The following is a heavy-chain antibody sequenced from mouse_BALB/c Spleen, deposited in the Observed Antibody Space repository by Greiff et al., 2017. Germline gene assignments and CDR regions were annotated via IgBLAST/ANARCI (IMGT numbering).Heavy chain of an antibody. CDR2: ISYSGST. V-gene: IGHV3-8*02. CDR3: ARYYYDYDVGYFDY. J-gene: IGHJ2*01. CDR1: GDSITSGY. D-gene: IGHD2-4*01. Sequence: EVQRVESGPSLVKPSQTLSLTCSVTGDSITSGYWNWIRKFPGNKLEYMGYISYSGSTYYNPSLKSRISITRDTSKNQYYLQLNSVTTEDTATYYCARYYYDYDVGYFDYWGQGTTLTVSS.